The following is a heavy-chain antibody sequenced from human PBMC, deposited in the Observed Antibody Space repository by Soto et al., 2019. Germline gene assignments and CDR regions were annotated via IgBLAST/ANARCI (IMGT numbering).Heavy chain of an antibody. CDR3: ARGVAIRAYDSSGYIFDY. J-gene: IGHJ4*02. Sequence: PSETLSLTCTVSRGYVNTFHWSWVRQPAGKGLEWIGRIFPNGNTDYSPSLKSRVTLSVDTSKNQISLNLTSVTAADTAVYYCARGVAIRAYDSSGYIFDYWGQGTLVTVSS. CDR1: RGYVNTFH. D-gene: IGHD3-22*01. V-gene: IGHV4-4*07. CDR2: IFPNGNT.